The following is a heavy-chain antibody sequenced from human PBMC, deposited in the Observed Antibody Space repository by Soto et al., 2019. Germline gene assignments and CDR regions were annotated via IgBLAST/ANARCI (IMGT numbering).Heavy chain of an antibody. V-gene: IGHV1-46*01. CDR1: GYTFTSYY. D-gene: IGHD3-16*01. Sequence: QVQLVQSGAEVRKPGASVKVSCKASGYTFTSYYMHWVRQAPGQGLEWMGTINPSTGITTYAQKFQGRITLTRDTSTSTIYMEMSRLKSEDTAVYYCARGSYSDYWGQGTLVTVSS. J-gene: IGHJ4*02. CDR2: INPSTGIT. CDR3: ARGSYSDY.